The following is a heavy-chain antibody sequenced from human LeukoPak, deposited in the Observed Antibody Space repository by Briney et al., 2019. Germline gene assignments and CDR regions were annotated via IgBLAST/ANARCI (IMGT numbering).Heavy chain of an antibody. CDR3: ARVFGFDTDY. V-gene: IGHV3-21*01. CDR2: ISSSSSYI. CDR1: GFTFSSYS. D-gene: IGHD3-10*01. Sequence: WGSLRLSCAASGFTFSSYSMNWVRQAPGKGLEWVSSISSSSSYIYYADSVKGRFTISRDNAKNSLYLQMNSLRAEDTAVYYCARVFGFDTDYWGQGTLVTVSS. J-gene: IGHJ4*02.